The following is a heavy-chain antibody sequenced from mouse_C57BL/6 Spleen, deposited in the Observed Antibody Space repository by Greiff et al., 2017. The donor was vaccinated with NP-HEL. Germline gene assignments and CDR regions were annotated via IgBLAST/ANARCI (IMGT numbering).Heavy chain of an antibody. CDR1: GFSLTSYA. CDR3: ARNWGGTTVVYFDY. D-gene: IGHD1-1*01. V-gene: IGHV2-9-1*01. J-gene: IGHJ2*01. CDR2: IWTGGGT. Sequence: VQLQQSGPGLVAPSQSLSITCTVSGFSLTSYAISWVRQPPGKGLEWLGVIWTGGGTNYNSALKSRLSISKDNSKSQVFLKMNSLQTDDTARYYCARNWGGTTVVYFDYWGQGTTLTVSS.